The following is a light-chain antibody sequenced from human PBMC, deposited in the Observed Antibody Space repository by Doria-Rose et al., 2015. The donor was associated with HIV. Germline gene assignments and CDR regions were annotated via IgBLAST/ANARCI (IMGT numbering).Light chain of an antibody. V-gene: IGKV1-39*01. CDR3: QQSYSNIRS. J-gene: IGKJ4*01. CDR2: AAS. Sequence: RHPPCSLSASVVARVTITALAGPSINTYLNWHQQKPGKAPKLMIYAASTLQSGVPSRFSGSGSGTDFTLTISSLQPEDFASYYCQQSYSNIRSFGGG. CDR1: PSINTY.